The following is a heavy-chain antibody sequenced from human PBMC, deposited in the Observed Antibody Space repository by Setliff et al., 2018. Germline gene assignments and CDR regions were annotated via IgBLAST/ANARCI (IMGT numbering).Heavy chain of an antibody. D-gene: IGHD3-22*01. V-gene: IGHV2-70*04. J-gene: IGHJ4*02. CDR2: VDWDDDK. CDR3: ARDSREYYFDY. CDR1: GFSFGISGMR. Sequence: SGPTLANPTQTLTLTCTYSGFSFGISGMRLSWIRQAPGKALEWLARVDWDDDKFYSTSLATRLTISKDTFKNQVILTMTNMDPADTATYFCARDSREYYFDYWGQGILVTVSS.